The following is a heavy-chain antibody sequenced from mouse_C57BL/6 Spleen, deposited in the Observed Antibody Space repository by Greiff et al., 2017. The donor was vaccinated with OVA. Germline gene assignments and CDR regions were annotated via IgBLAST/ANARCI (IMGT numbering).Heavy chain of an antibody. V-gene: IGHV5-17*01. D-gene: IGHD2-4*01. J-gene: IGHJ2*01. CDR2: ISSGSSTI. CDR3: ARHYYDYDGFDY. Sequence: VKVVESGGGLVKPGGSLKLSCAASGFTFSDYGMHWVRQAPEKGLEWVAYISSGSSTIYYADTVKGRFTISRDKAKNPLSLQMTSLRSEDTAMYYCARHYYDYDGFDYWGQGTTLTVSS. CDR1: GFTFSDYG.